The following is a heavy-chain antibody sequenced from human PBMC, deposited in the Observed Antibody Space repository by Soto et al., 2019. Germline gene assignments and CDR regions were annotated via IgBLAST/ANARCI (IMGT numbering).Heavy chain of an antibody. V-gene: IGHV3-48*02. CDR3: ARDSKSSGWYQVY. J-gene: IGHJ4*02. CDR2: ISSSSSTI. Sequence: EVQLVESGGGLVQPGGSLRLSCAASGFTFRSYSMNWVRQAPGKGREWVSYISSSSSTIYYADSVKGRFTISRDNDTNSLSLQMNSLRDEDTAVYYCARDSKSSGWYQVYWGQGTLVTVSS. D-gene: IGHD6-19*01. CDR1: GFTFRSYS.